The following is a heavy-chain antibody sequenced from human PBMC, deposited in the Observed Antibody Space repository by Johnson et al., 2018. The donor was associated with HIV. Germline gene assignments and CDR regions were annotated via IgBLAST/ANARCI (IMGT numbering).Heavy chain of an antibody. CDR3: ASGVYSSSWSWDVAFDI. J-gene: IGHJ3*02. CDR1: GFTFSDYY. D-gene: IGHD6-13*01. CDR2: ISSSGSTI. Sequence: QGQLVESGGGLVKPGGSLRLSCAASGFTFSDYYMSWIRQAPGKGLEWVSYISSSGSTIYYADSVKGRFAISSDNATNTLYLQMNSLRAEDTSVYYGASGVYSSSWSWDVAFDIWGQGTMVTVSS. V-gene: IGHV3-11*04.